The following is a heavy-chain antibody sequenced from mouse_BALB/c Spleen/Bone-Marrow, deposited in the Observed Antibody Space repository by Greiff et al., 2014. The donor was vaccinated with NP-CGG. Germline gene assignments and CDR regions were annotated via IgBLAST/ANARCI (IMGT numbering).Heavy chain of an antibody. CDR3: SRRQSGNYAMDY. V-gene: IGHV5-6*02. CDR2: ISNGGTFT. J-gene: IGHJ4*01. Sequence: DVQLVESGGDLVKPGGSLKLSCAASGFTSSSYGFFWVRQTPDKRLEWVATISNGGTFTYYPDSVKGRFTISRDNAKNTLYLQMSSLKSEDTAMYYCSRRQSGNYAMDYWGQGTSVTVSS. CDR1: GFTSSSYG.